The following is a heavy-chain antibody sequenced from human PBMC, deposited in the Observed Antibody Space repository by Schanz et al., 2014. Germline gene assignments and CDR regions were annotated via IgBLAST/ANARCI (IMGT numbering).Heavy chain of an antibody. D-gene: IGHD3-22*01. V-gene: IGHV3-21*01. CDR3: AKSYDTSGYSGFDY. CDR2: ISSTSTYL. Sequence: EVQLVESGGCLVKPGDSLRLSCAASGFTFSSYTMKWVRQAPGKGLEWVSSISSTSTYLYYADSVKGRFTISRDSARNSLYLQMNSLRTEDTAVYFCAKSYDTSGYSGFDYWGQGTLVTVSS. CDR1: GFTFSSYT. J-gene: IGHJ4*02.